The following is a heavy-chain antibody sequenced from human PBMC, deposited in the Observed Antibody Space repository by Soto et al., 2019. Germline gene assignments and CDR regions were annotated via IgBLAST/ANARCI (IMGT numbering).Heavy chain of an antibody. CDR3: AKTPLYYDSGGYYWYFDY. V-gene: IGHV5-51*01. D-gene: IGHD3-22*01. CDR1: GYTFTNYW. CDR2: IYPGDSGT. J-gene: IGHJ4*02. Sequence: PGESLKISCKGSGYTFTNYWIGWVRQMPGKGLEWMAIIYPGDSGTRYSPAFQGQVTISADKSISTAYLQWSSLKASDTAMYYCAKTPLYYDSGGYYWYFDYWGQGTLVTVSS.